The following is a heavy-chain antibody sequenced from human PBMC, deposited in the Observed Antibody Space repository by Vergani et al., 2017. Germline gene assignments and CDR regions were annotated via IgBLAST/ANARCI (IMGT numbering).Heavy chain of an antibody. D-gene: IGHD2-21*01. Sequence: QVQLVESGGGVVQPGRSLRLSCTSSGFTFSTYAMHWVRPAPGKGLEWVAIIYYDGSKKYYADSVKGRFTISRDNSRNTLDLLMSSLSAEDTAIYYCVREGSYCGSTTCRNPSYVYYYHMDVWGEGTTVTVSS. V-gene: IGHV3-33*01. J-gene: IGHJ6*03. CDR2: IYYDGSKK. CDR3: VREGSYCGSTTCRNPSYVYYYHMDV. CDR1: GFTFSTYA.